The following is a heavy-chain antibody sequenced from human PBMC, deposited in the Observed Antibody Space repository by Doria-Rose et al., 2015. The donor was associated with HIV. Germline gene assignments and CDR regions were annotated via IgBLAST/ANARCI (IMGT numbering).Heavy chain of an antibody. D-gene: IGHD6-13*01. V-gene: IGHV2-26*01. CDR3: ARIKSSRWYHKYYFDF. J-gene: IGHJ4*02. Sequence: SGPVLVKPTETLTLTCTVSGVSLSSPGMGVSWIRQPPGNALEWHAHIFSDDERSYKTSLKSRLTISSGTSKSQVVLTMTDMDPVDTATYYCARIKSSRWYHKYYFDFWGQGTLVIVSA. CDR1: GVSLSSPGMG. CDR2: IFSDDER.